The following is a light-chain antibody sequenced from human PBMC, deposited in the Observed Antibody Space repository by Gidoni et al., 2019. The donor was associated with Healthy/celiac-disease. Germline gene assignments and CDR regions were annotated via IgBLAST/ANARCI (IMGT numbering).Light chain of an antibody. CDR3: QQYYSTPLT. V-gene: IGKV4-1*01. CDR2: WAS. CDR1: QSVLYSSNNKNY. J-gene: IGKJ4*01. Sequence: DIVMTQSPDSLAVSLGERATINCKSSQSVLYSSNNKNYLAWYQQKPGQPPKLLIYWASTRESGVRDRFSGSGSGTDFTLTISSLQAEDVAVYYCQQYYSTPLTFXGXTKVEIK.